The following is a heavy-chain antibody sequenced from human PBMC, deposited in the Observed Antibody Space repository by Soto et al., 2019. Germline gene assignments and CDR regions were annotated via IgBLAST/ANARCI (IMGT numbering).Heavy chain of an antibody. CDR2: ISAYNGNT. Sequence: KRARKTCSYTFTRQQISCVRQAPVQGIEWMGWISAYNGNTNYAQKLQGRVTMTTDTSTSTAYMELRSLRSDDTAVYYCARDRKVFYDSRGTPGAFHIWCQAP. J-gene: IGHJ3*02. V-gene: IGHV1-18*01. D-gene: IGHD3-22*01. CDR1: SYTFTRQQ. CDR3: ARDRKVFYDSRGTPGAFHI.